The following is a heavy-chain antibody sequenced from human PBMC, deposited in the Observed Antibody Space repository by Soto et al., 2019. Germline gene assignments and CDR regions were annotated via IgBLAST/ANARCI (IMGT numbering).Heavy chain of an antibody. CDR1: GFTFKNFA. V-gene: IGHV3-23*01. J-gene: IGHJ5*02. Sequence: EVQLLESGGGLVQPGGSLRLSCVASGFTFKNFAITWVRQAPGKGMEWVSAIGGSGSSANYADSVKGRFTVSRDDSKSTRYLQMSGLRVDDTALYYCAKDAVAYNGELDFFDLWGQGTLVTVSS. CDR2: IGGSGSSA. CDR3: AKDAVAYNGELDFFDL. D-gene: IGHD3-10*01.